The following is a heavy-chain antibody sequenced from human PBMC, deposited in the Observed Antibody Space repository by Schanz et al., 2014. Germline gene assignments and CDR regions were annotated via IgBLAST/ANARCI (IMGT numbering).Heavy chain of an antibody. Sequence: EVKLLESGGGLVQPGGSLRLSCAASGFTFSSHSFNWVRQAPGKGLEWISYITYNGGTIYYADSVKGRFTISRDNAKNSLYLEMNSLRAEDTALYYCARDRRNADLDYWGQGTLVTVSS. CDR1: GFTFSSHS. V-gene: IGHV3-48*01. CDR3: ARDRRNADLDY. J-gene: IGHJ4*02. CDR2: ITYNGGTI. D-gene: IGHD1-1*01.